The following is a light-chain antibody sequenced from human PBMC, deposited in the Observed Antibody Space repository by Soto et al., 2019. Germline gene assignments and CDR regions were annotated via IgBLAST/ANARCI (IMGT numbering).Light chain of an antibody. CDR1: QSVSSSY. CDR3: QQYGTSPYT. V-gene: IGKV3-20*01. J-gene: IGKJ2*01. Sequence: EIVLTQSPGTLSLSPGERATLSCRASQSVSSSYLAWYQQKPGQAPRLLIYSASSRATGIPDRFSGSGSGTDFTLIISRLEPEDFAVYYCQQYGTSPYTFGQGTKLDIK. CDR2: SAS.